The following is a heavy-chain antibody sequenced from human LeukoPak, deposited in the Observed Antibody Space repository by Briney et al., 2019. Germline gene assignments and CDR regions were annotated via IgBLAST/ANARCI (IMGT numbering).Heavy chain of an antibody. CDR3: ARGPSSRLFDY. D-gene: IGHD6-13*01. CDR1: GFTFSSYG. J-gene: IGHJ4*02. Sequence: GGSLRLSCSASGFTFSSYGMNWVRQAPGKGLEWVAVISYDGSNKYYADSVKGRFTISRDNSKNTLYLQMNSLRAEDTAVYYCARGPSSRLFDYWGQGTLVTVSS. CDR2: ISYDGSNK. V-gene: IGHV3-30*03.